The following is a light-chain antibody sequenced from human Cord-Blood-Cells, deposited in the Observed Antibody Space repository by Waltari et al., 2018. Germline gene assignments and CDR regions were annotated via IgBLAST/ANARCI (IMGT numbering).Light chain of an antibody. J-gene: IGLJ2*01. Sequence: QSALTQPDSVSGSPGQSITISCTGTSSDVGGYNYVSWYQQHPGKAPKLMIYDVSNRPSWVSNRFSGSKSGNTASLTISGLQAEDEDDYYCSSYTSSSNVVFGGGTKLTVL. CDR3: SSYTSSSNVV. CDR1: SSDVGGYNY. CDR2: DVS. V-gene: IGLV2-14*01.